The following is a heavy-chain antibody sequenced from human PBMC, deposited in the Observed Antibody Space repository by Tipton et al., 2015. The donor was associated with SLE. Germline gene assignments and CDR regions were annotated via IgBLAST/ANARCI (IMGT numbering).Heavy chain of an antibody. V-gene: IGHV4-34*01. CDR3: ARGVSVAYIDCFDY. CDR2: INHIGST. Sequence: TLSLTCAVYGGSFSGYYWNWIRQPPGKGLEWIGEINHIGSTNYNPSLTSRVTISLDTSKNQFPLNLSSVTAADTAVYYCARGVSVAYIDCFDYWGQGTLVTVSS. CDR1: GGSFSGYY. J-gene: IGHJ4*02. D-gene: IGHD2-15*01.